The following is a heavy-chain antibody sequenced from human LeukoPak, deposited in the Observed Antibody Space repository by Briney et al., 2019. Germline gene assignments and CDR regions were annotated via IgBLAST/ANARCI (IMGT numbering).Heavy chain of an antibody. J-gene: IGHJ5*02. Sequence: PSETLSLTCTVSGASISSYYWSWIRQPAGKGLEWIGRIYTSGTTNYNPSLKSRVTISVDKSKNQFSLKLSSVTAADTAVYYCARDYVDTTMGQRFDPWGHGTQVTVSS. V-gene: IGHV4-4*07. CDR3: ARDYVDTTMGQRFDP. CDR2: IYTSGTT. D-gene: IGHD5-18*01. CDR1: GASISSYY.